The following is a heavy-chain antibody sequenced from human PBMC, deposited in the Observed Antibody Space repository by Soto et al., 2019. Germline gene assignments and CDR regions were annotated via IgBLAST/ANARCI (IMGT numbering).Heavy chain of an antibody. CDR2: IIPILGIA. V-gene: IGHV1-69*02. D-gene: IGHD3-3*01. J-gene: IGHJ4*02. CDR3: ASRKGGVVVFDY. CDR1: GSTFSSYT. Sequence: SVKVSCKASGSTFSSYTISWVRQAPGQGLEWMGRIIPILGIANYAQKFQGRVTITADKSTSTAYMELSSLRSEDTAVYYCASRKGGVVVFDYWGQGTLVTVSS.